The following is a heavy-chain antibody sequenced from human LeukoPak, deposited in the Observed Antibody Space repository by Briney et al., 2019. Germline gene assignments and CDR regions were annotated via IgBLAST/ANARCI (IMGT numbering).Heavy chain of an antibody. CDR2: IYPGDSDT. Sequence: GESLKISCKGSGYSFTSYWIGWVRQMPGKGLEWMGIIYPGDSDTRYSPSFQGQVTISADKSISTAYLQMNSLRAKDTAIYYCAKDPPGYSYGAVDAFDAWGQGTLVTVSS. V-gene: IGHV5-51*01. CDR3: AKDPPGYSYGAVDAFDA. D-gene: IGHD5-18*01. J-gene: IGHJ3*01. CDR1: GYSFTSYW.